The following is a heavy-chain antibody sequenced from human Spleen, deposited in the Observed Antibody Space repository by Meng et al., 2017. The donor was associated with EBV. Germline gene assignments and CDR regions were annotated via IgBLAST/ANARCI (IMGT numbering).Heavy chain of an antibody. Sequence: EVQLVESGGALVQPGGSLRLSCAVSGFTFSTYWMHWVRQAPGEGLVWISRINENGGITTYADSVRGRFTISRDNTKNTLYLEMNSLRADDTAVYFCSRDLAGPYDDWGQGTLVTVSS. CDR1: GFTFSTYW. CDR2: INENGGIT. V-gene: IGHV3-74*03. CDR3: SRDLAGPYDD. D-gene: IGHD3-3*02. J-gene: IGHJ4*02.